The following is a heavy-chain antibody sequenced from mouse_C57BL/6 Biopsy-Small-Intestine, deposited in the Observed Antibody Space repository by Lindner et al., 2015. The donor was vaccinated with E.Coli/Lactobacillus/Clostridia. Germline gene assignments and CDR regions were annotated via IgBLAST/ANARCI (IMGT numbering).Heavy chain of an antibody. D-gene: IGHD1-1*01. CDR1: GYSITSGYD. CDR2: ISYDGSN. V-gene: IGHV3-1*01. J-gene: IGHJ3*01. CDR3: ARDLYYGSGLFTY. Sequence: VQLQESGPGMVKPSQSLSLTCTVTGYSITSGYDWHWIRHFPGNKLEWMGYISYDGSNNYNPSLKNRVSITRDTSKNQFFLKLNSVTTEDTATYYCARDLYYGSGLFTYWGQGTLVTVSA.